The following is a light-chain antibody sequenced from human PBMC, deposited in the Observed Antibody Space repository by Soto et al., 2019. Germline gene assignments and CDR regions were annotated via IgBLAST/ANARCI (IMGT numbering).Light chain of an antibody. CDR1: QRISRDY. CDR3: KQYAQSPPWT. Sequence: EIVLTQSPGTLSVSPGERATLYCKTSQRISRDYVAWYQQKPGQGPRLLISGISWKAAGTPDRFIDGGSGTDFPLTISGVEPEDCAVYYCKQYAQSPPWTFGPGTKVEI. V-gene: IGKV3-20*01. J-gene: IGKJ1*01. CDR2: GIS.